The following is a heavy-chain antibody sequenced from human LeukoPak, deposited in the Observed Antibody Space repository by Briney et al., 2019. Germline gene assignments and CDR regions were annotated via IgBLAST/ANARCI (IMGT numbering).Heavy chain of an antibody. Sequence: PGGSLRLSCAASGFTFSSYSMNWVRQAPGKGLEWVSSISSSSSYIYYADSVKGRFTISRDNAKNSLYLQMNSLRAEDTAVYYCARDVRIGYGSGSYIDYWGQGTLVTVSS. CDR3: ARDVRIGYGSGSYIDY. CDR2: ISSSSSYI. J-gene: IGHJ4*02. CDR1: GFTFSSYS. D-gene: IGHD3-10*01. V-gene: IGHV3-21*01.